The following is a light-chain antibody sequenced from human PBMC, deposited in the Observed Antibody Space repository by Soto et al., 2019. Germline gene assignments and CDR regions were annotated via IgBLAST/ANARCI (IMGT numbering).Light chain of an antibody. CDR3: QQYGSSPPRT. CDR2: GAS. V-gene: IGKV3-20*01. Sequence: EIVLTQSPGTLPLSPGERATLSCRASQSVSSSYLAWYQQKPGQAPRLLIYGASSRATGIPDRFSGSGSGTDFTLTISRLEPEDFAVYYCQQYGSSPPRTFGQGTKLEIK. CDR1: QSVSSSY. J-gene: IGKJ2*01.